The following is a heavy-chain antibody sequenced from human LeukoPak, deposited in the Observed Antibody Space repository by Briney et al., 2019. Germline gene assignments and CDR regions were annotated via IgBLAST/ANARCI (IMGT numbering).Heavy chain of an antibody. J-gene: IGHJ4*02. V-gene: IGHV3-74*01. CDR1: GFTFSSYW. CDR2: IASDGSST. CDR3: ARGRPHGNDY. Sequence: GGSLRPSCAASGFTFSSYWMNWVRQAPGKGLVWVSRIASDGSSTTYADSVKGRFSISRDNAKNTLYLQMNSLRVEATAVYYCARGRPHGNDYWGQGTLVTVSS. D-gene: IGHD4-23*01.